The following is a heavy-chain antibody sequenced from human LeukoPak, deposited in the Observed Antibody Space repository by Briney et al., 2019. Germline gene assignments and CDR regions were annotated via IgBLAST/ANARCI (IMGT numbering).Heavy chain of an antibody. J-gene: IGHJ6*03. V-gene: IGHV1-46*01. CDR3: AREGSGYSSGWLDYYYMDV. CDR1: GYTFTSYY. CDR2: INPSGGST. D-gene: IGHD6-19*01. Sequence: GASVKVSCKASGYTFTSYYIHWVRQAPGQGLEWMGLINPSGGSTNYAQKFQGRVTMTRDTSTSTVYMELSSLRSEDTAVYYCAREGSGYSSGWLDYYYMDVWGKGTTVTISS.